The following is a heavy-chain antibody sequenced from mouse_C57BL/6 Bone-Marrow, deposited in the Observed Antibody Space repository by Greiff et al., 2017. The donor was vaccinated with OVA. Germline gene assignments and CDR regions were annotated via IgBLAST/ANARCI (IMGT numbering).Heavy chain of an antibody. CDR3: ERQLRLRLAWFAY. J-gene: IGHJ3*01. CDR2: IDPNSGGT. CDR1: GYTFTSYW. V-gene: IGHV1-72*01. Sequence: QVQLQQPGAELVKPGASVKLSCKASGYTFTSYWMHWVKQRPGRGLEWIGRIDPNSGGTKYNEKFKSKATLTVDKPSSTAYMQLSSLTSEDSAVYYGERQLRLRLAWFAYGGQGTLVTVSA. D-gene: IGHD3-2*02.